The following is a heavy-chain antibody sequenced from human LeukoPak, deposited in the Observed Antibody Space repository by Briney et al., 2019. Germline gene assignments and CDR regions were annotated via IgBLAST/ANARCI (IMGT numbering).Heavy chain of an antibody. CDR1: GFSVSRNY. J-gene: IGHJ6*02. Sequence: GGSLRLSCAASGFSVSRNYMSWVRQAPGKGLEWVSIIYIGNNTDCADSVRGRFTISRDNFKNTLYLQMNSLRAEDTAVYYCARDSYYCGVDVWGQGTTVTVSS. CDR3: ARDSYYCGVDV. V-gene: IGHV3-53*01. CDR2: IYIGNNT.